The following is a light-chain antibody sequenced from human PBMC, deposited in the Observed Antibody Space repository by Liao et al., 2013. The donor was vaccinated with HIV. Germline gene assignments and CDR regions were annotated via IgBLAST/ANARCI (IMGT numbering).Light chain of an antibody. CDR3: QGWDSDSYV. J-gene: IGLJ1*01. CDR2: QYT. V-gene: IGLV3-1*01. CDR1: QLGDRY. Sequence: SYELTQPPSVSVSPGQTANITCSGDQLGDRYACWYQQKPGQSPLLVIYQYTKRPSGIPERFSGSKSGTTATLTISGTQATDEADYYCQGWDSDSYVFGTGTKVTVL.